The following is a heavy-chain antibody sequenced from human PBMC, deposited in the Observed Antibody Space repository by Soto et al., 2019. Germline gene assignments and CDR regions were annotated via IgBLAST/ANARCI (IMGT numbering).Heavy chain of an antibody. J-gene: IGHJ4*02. CDR2: ISGSGGST. D-gene: IGHD4-17*01. V-gene: IGHV3-23*01. CDR1: GFTFSSYA. Sequence: EVQLLESGGGLVQPGGSLKLFCAASGFTFSSYAMSWVRQAPGKGLEWVSAISGSGGSTYYADSVKGRFTISRDNSKNTLYLQMNSLRAEDTAVYYCAKDRQWDETTYFDYWGQGTLVTVSS. CDR3: AKDRQWDETTYFDY.